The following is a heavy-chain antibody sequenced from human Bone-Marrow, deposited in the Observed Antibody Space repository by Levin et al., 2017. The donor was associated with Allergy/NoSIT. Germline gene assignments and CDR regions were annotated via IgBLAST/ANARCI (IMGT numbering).Heavy chain of an antibody. CDR2: IYYSGST. V-gene: IGHV4-59*01. J-gene: IGHJ4*02. CDR1: GGSISNYY. D-gene: IGHD5-18*01. Sequence: SETLSLTCTVSGGSISNYYWSWIRQPPGKGLDWIGFIYYSGSTNYNPSLKSRVTISLDTSKNQFSLNLSSVTAADTAVYYCARAGYSYNTGYYFDSWGQGTLVTVSS. CDR3: ARAGYSYNTGYYFDS.